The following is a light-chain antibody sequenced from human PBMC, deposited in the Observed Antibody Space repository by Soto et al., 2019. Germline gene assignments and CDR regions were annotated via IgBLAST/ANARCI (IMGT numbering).Light chain of an antibody. CDR2: DAS. CDR3: QQYGTSPIT. Sequence: EIVLTQSPCTLSLSPGERATLSCRASQSVSSYLAWYQQKPGQAPRLLIYDASSRATGIPDRFSGSGSGTDFTLTITGLEPADFAVYYCQQYGTSPITFGQGTRLEIK. J-gene: IGKJ5*01. CDR1: QSVSSY. V-gene: IGKV3-20*01.